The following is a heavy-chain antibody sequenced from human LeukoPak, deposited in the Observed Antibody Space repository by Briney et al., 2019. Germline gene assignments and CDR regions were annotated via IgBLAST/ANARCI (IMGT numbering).Heavy chain of an antibody. CDR3: AKDRYSGTQGFDY. V-gene: IGHV3-23*01. CDR2: VSGSGATT. CDR1: GFTFKNYA. J-gene: IGHJ4*02. D-gene: IGHD1-26*01. Sequence: PGGSLRLSCAASGFTFKNYAMTWVRQAPGKGLEWVSVVSGSGATTYYADSVRGRFTISRDNSKNMLYLQMNTLRAEDTALYYCAKDRYSGTQGFDYWGQGTPVTVSS.